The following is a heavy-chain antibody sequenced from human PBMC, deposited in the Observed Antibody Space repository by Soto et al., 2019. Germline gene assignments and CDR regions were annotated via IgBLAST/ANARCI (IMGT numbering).Heavy chain of an antibody. CDR2: IKEDGTGQ. CDR3: AITTSTVSYWFDP. Sequence: VGSLILSGSASGVSFSGYWMSWVRQAPGKGPEWVANIKEDGTGQHYVDSVKGRFTISRDNSENSLFLQMNNLRAEDSAIYYCAITTSTVSYWFDPWGPGTQVTVSS. CDR1: GVSFSGYW. V-gene: IGHV3-7*03. D-gene: IGHD4-4*01. J-gene: IGHJ5*02.